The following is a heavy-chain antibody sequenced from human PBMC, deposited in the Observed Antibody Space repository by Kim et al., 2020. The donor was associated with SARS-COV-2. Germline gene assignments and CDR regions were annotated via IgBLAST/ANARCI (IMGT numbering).Heavy chain of an antibody. V-gene: IGHV3-23*01. CDR3: AKTMFTWSFRYLEH. CDR1: GFNFRIYA. CDR2: ITGSDEGT. J-gene: IGHJ4*02. Sequence: GGSLRLSCEASGFNFRIYAMNWVRQAPGKGLEWVSSITGSDEGTYYSDSVKGRFTISRDISKNTVFLQMYNLRVDDTAVYYCAKTMFTWSFRYLEHWGQGVPVTVSS. D-gene: IGHD3-10*02.